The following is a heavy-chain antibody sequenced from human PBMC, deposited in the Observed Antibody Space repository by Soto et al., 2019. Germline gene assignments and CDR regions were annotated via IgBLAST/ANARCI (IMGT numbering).Heavy chain of an antibody. D-gene: IGHD7-27*01. J-gene: IGHJ2*01. CDR2: ISDSGSFT. Sequence: EVQLLESGGGLVQPGGSLRLSCAASGITLSNYAMTWVRQAPGKGLEWVSVISDSGSFTFYADSVKGRFTISRDNSGGTLYLQMNSLRAEDTAIYYCAKRPLNWGRWYFDLWGRGTLVTVSS. CDR1: GITLSNYA. V-gene: IGHV3-23*01. CDR3: AKRPLNWGRWYFDL.